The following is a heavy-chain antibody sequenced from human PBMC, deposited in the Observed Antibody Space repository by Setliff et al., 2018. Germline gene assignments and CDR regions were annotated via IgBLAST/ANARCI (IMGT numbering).Heavy chain of an antibody. CDR1: GDSISSSSCY. D-gene: IGHD2-15*01. Sequence: PSETLSLTCSVSGDSISSSSCYWGWIRQPPGKGLEWIGSINYSGITYYSPSLKSRVIVSVDTSKNQFSLKLGSVTAADTAVYYCARLPGYCNGGNCYGYYTFDIWGQGTMVTVSS. V-gene: IGHV4-39*01. CDR3: ARLPGYCNGGNCYGYYTFDI. CDR2: INYSGIT. J-gene: IGHJ3*02.